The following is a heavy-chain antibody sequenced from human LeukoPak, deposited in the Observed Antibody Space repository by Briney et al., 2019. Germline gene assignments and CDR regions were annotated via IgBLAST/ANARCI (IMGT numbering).Heavy chain of an antibody. J-gene: IGHJ4*02. CDR3: ARSEGSGWYGDYFDY. CDR2: ISGSGGST. CDR1: GLTFSSYA. V-gene: IGHV3-23*01. Sequence: GGSLRLSCAASGLTFSSYAMSWVRQAPGKGLEWVSTISGSGGSTYYADSVKGRFTISRDNSKNTLHLQMNSLRAEDTAVYYCARSEGSGWYGDYFDYWGQGTLVTVSS. D-gene: IGHD6-19*01.